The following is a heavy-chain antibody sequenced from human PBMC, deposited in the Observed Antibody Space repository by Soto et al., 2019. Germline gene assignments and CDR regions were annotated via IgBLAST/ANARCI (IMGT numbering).Heavy chain of an antibody. V-gene: IGHV3-7*01. CDR2: IKQDGSEK. CDR1: GFTFSSYW. CDR3: ARATLGYSSGLGYYYYYYMDV. J-gene: IGHJ6*03. D-gene: IGHD6-19*01. Sequence: GGSLRLSCAASGFTFSSYWMSWVRQAPGKGLEWVANIKQDGSEKYYVDSVKGRFTISRDNAKNSLYLQMNSLRAEDTAVYYCARATLGYSSGLGYYYYYYMDVWGKGTTVTVSS.